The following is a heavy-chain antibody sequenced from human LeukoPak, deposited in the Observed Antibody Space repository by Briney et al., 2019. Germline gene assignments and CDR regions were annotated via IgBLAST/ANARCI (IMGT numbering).Heavy chain of an antibody. V-gene: IGHV4-30-2*01. J-gene: IGHJ4*02. CDR3: ARTSSFVVVPAVYFDY. D-gene: IGHD2-2*01. CDR1: GGSISSGGYY. CDR2: IYHSGST. Sequence: SETLSLTCTVSGGSISSGGYYWSWIRQPPGKGLEWIGYIYHSGSTYYNPSLKSRVTISVDRSKNQFSLKLSSVTAADTAVYYCARTSSFVVVPAVYFDYWGQGTLVTVSS.